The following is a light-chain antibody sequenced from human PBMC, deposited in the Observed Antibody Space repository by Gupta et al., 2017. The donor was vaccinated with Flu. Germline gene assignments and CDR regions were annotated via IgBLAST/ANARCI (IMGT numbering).Light chain of an antibody. CDR3: QQYNDWPFT. J-gene: IGKJ3*01. V-gene: IGKV3-15*01. Sequence: PVTLSVSPGERATLSCRASQSLSRNLAWYQQKSGQPPRLVMYGASTRATGFPARFSGSGSGTEFTLTISSLQSEDFATYFCQQYNDWPFTFGHGTRVDLK. CDR2: GAS. CDR1: QSLSRN.